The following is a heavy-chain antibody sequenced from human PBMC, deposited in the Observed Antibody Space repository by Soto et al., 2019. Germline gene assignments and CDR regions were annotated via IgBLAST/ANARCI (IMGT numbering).Heavy chain of an antibody. CDR2: IYSGGST. J-gene: IGHJ4*02. CDR3: AAYSHKGY. CDR1: GFTVSNNY. D-gene: IGHD3-16*01. Sequence: EEQLVESGGDLVQPGGSLRLSCAASGFTVSNNYMSWVRQAPGKGLEWVSLIYSGGSTYYADSVKGRFTISRDSSKNTLYLQMNSLRAEDTAMYHCAAYSHKGYWGQGTLVTVSS. V-gene: IGHV3-66*01.